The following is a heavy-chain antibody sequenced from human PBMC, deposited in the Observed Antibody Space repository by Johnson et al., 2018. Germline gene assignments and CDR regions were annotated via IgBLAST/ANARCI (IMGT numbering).Heavy chain of an antibody. CDR3: ARATGYSSSWYRSYYYYYMDV. CDR1: GFTFSSYD. V-gene: IGHV3-33*01. Sequence: QVQLVQSGGGVVQPGRSLRLSCAASGFTFSSYDIHWVRQAPGKGLEWVAVIWYDGSNKYYADSVKGRFTISRDNYKNTLYLQMNSLRAEDTAVYYCARATGYSSSWYRSYYYYYMDVRGKGTTVTVSS. J-gene: IGHJ6*03. D-gene: IGHD6-13*01. CDR2: IWYDGSNK.